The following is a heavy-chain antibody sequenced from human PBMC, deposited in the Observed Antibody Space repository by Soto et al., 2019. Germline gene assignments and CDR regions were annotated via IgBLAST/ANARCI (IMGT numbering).Heavy chain of an antibody. CDR2: IYPGDSDT. D-gene: IGHD2-2*01. Sequence: GESLKISCKGSGYSFTSYWIGWVRQMPGKGLEWMGIIYPGDSDTRYSPSFQGQVTISADKSISTAYPQWSSLKASDTAMSYCARVKQYCSSTSCYYYYMDVWGKGTTVTVSS. V-gene: IGHV5-51*01. CDR3: ARVKQYCSSTSCYYYYMDV. J-gene: IGHJ6*03. CDR1: GYSFTSYW.